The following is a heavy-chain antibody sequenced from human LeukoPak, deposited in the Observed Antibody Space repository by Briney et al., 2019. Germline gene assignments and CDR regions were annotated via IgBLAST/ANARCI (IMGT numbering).Heavy chain of an antibody. CDR2: FYPEDGER. V-gene: IGHV1-24*01. J-gene: IGHJ4*02. Sequence: ASVKVSCKVSGYSLTELSMHWVRPAPGKGLEWMGGFYPEDGERKYAQKFQGRVSLTERTSTDTALMELSSLSSDDPGGDLRSADGGELLTFWGQETSVTVSS. CDR3: SADGGELLTF. D-gene: IGHD1-26*01. CDR1: GYSLTELS.